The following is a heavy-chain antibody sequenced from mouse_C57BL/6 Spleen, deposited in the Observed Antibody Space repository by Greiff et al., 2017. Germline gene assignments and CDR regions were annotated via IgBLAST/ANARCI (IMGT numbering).Heavy chain of an antibody. CDR2: INYDGSST. D-gene: IGHD2-3*01. J-gene: IGHJ3*01. Sequence: EVKLMESEGGLVQPGSSMKLSCTASGFTFSDYYMAWVRQVPEKGLEWVANINYDGSSTYYLDSLKSRFIISRDNAKNILYLQMSSLKSEDTATYYCARADGYSPTWFAYWGQGTLVTVSA. V-gene: IGHV5-16*01. CDR1: GFTFSDYY. CDR3: ARADGYSPTWFAY.